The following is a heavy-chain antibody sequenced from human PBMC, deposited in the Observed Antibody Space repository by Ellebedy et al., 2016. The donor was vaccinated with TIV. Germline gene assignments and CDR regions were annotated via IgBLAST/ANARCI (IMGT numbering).Heavy chain of an antibody. D-gene: IGHD3-10*01. CDR3: AEISTSGA. J-gene: IGHJ5*02. CDR1: GFTFSSYA. V-gene: IGHV3-30*04. CDR2: ISYDGSNK. Sequence: GESLKISCAASGFTFSSYAMHWVRQAPGKGLEWVAVISYDGSNKYYADSVKGRFTISRDNSKNTLYLQMNSLRAEDTAVYYCAEISTSGAWGQGTLVTVSS.